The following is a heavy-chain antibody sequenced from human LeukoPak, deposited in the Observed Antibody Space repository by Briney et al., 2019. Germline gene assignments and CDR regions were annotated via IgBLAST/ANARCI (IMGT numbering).Heavy chain of an antibody. CDR1: GYTFTAYY. V-gene: IGHV1-2*02. Sequence: ASVNVSCKASGYTFTAYYMNWVRQAPGQGLEWMGWINPNTGDTNYAQKFQGRVTMTRGTSLTTGYMELNRLTSDDTAVYYCAGGGWYFGCWGQGALVTVSS. CDR2: INPNTGDT. J-gene: IGHJ4*02. CDR3: AGGGWYFGC. D-gene: IGHD2-15*01.